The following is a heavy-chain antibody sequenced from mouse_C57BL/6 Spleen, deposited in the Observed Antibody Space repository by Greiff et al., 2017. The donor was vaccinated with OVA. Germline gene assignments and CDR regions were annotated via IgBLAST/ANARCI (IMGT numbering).Heavy chain of an antibody. CDR1: GFTFSDYG. D-gene: IGHD4-1*01. CDR2: ISSGSSTI. V-gene: IGHV5-17*01. J-gene: IGHJ1*03. CDR3: ARFLGRDWYFDV. Sequence: EVKLMESGGGLVKPGGSLKLSCAASGFTFSDYGMHWVRQAPEKGLEWVAYISSGSSTIYSADTVKGRFTISRDNAKNTLFLQMTSLRSEDTDMYYCARFLGRDWYFDVWGTGTTVTVSS.